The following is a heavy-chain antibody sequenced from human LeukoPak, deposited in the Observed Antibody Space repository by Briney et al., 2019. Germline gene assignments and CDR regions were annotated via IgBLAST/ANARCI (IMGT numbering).Heavy chain of an antibody. Sequence: ASVKVSCKASGHTFTGYYMHWVRQAPGQGLEWMGWINPNSGGTNYAQKFQGRVTMTRDTSISTAYMELSRLRSDDTAVYYCARGRYCSSTSCYAPDYFDYWGQGTLVTVSS. CDR3: ARGRYCSSTSCYAPDYFDY. J-gene: IGHJ4*02. CDR1: GHTFTGYY. D-gene: IGHD2-2*01. V-gene: IGHV1-2*02. CDR2: INPNSGGT.